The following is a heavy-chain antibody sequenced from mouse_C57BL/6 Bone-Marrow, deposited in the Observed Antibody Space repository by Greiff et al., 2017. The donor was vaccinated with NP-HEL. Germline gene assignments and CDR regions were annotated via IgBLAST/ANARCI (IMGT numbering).Heavy chain of an antibody. CDR2: IYPRSGNT. V-gene: IGHV1-81*01. D-gene: IGHD1-1*01. Sequence: QVQLQQSGAELVRPGASVKLSCKASGYTFTSHGISWVKQRTGQGLEWIGEIYPRSGNTNYNEKFKGKATLTADKSSSTAYMELRSLTSEDSAVYFCARSAYYYGSSFYYFDYWGQGTTLTVSS. CDR1: GYTFTSHG. CDR3: ARSAYYYGSSFYYFDY. J-gene: IGHJ2*01.